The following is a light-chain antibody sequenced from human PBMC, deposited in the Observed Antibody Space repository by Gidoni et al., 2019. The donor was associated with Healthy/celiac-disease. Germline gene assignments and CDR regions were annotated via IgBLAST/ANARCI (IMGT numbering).Light chain of an antibody. Sequence: IQMTQSPSSLSASVGDRVNITCRARHSISSTLNWYQQKPGKAPKLLIYAASCLQSGVPSRFRGSGSGTDFTLTISRLPPEDSATYYCQQSYSTPWTFGQGTKVEIK. CDR2: AAS. J-gene: IGKJ1*01. CDR3: QQSYSTPWT. V-gene: IGKV1-39*01. CDR1: HSISST.